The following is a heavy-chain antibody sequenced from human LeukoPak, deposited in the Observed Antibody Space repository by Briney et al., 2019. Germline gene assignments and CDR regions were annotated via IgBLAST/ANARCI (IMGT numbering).Heavy chain of an antibody. J-gene: IGHJ4*02. CDR3: ARDNYYDRPYYFDY. CDR1: GFTFSSYS. CDR2: ISSSSSYI. Sequence: PGGSLRLSCAASGFTFSSYSMNWVRQAPGKGLEWVSSISSSSSYIYYADSVKGRFTISRDNAKNSLYLQMNGLRAEDAAVYYCARDNYYDRPYYFDYWGQGTLVTVSS. D-gene: IGHD3-22*01. V-gene: IGHV3-21*01.